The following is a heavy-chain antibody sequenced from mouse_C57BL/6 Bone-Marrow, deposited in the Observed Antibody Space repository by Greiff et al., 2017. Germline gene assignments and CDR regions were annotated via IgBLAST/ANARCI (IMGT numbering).Heavy chain of an antibody. CDR1: GYTFTSYW. CDR3: ARTYSNYEAMDY. Sequence: QVQLQQPGAELVKPGASVKLSCKASGYTFTSYWMHWVKQRPGRGLEWIGRIDPSSGGTKYNEKFKGKATLTVDKTSSTAYMQLSSLTSEDSAVXYCARTYSNYEAMDYWGKGTSGTVSS. D-gene: IGHD2-5*01. CDR2: IDPSSGGT. J-gene: IGHJ4*01. V-gene: IGHV1-72*01.